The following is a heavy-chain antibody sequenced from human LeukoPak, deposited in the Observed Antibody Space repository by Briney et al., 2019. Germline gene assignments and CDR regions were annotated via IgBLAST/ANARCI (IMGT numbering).Heavy chain of an antibody. J-gene: IGHJ5*02. CDR2: INPSGGST. Sequence: ASVKVSCKASGYTFTGYYMLWVRQAPGQGLEWMGIINPSGGSTSYAQKFQGRVTMTRDTSTSTVYMELSSLRSEDTAVYYCARVPHRVPAAATAVNWFDPWGQGTLVTVSS. D-gene: IGHD2-2*01. V-gene: IGHV1-46*01. CDR1: GYTFTGYY. CDR3: ARVPHRVPAAATAVNWFDP.